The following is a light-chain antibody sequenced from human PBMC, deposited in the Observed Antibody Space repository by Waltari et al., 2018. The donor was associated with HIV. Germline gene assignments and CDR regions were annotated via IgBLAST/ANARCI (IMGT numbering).Light chain of an antibody. J-gene: IGLJ2*01. Sequence: QSALTQPASVSGSPGQSITLSCTGTSSDIGAYKYVSWYQRHPGKAPKLIIYEVTIRPSGVSDRFSASKSGNTASLTISGLQAEDEADYYCSSYSSITTHVVFGGGTKLTVL. CDR3: SSYSSITTHVV. V-gene: IGLV2-14*01. CDR2: EVT. CDR1: SSDIGAYKY.